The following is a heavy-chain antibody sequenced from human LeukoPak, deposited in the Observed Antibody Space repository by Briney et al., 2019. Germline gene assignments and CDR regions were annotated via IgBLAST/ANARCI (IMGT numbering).Heavy chain of an antibody. J-gene: IGHJ3*02. CDR3: ASSDFWSGDAFDI. D-gene: IGHD3-3*01. CDR2: MNPNSGNT. CDR1: GYTCTSYD. V-gene: IGHV1-8*01. Sequence: GASVNVSCKPSGYTCTSYDINWVRQASGHGLEWMGWMNPNSGNTGYAQKFQGRVTMTRNISISTADMELSRLRSDDTAVYYCASSDFWSGDAFDIWGQGTMVTVSS.